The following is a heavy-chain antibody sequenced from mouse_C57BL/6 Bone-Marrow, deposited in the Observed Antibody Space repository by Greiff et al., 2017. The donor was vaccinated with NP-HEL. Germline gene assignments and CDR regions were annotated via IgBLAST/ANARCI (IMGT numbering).Heavy chain of an antibody. Sequence: QVQLKQPGAELVKPGASVKLSCKASGYTFTSYWMQWVKQRPGQGLEWIGEIDPSDSYTNYNQKFKGKATLTVDTSSSTAYMQLSSLTSEDSAVYYCARWGGNSLAYWGQGTLVTVSA. V-gene: IGHV1-50*01. CDR1: GYTFTSYW. J-gene: IGHJ3*01. CDR2: IDPSDSYT. CDR3: ARWGGNSLAY.